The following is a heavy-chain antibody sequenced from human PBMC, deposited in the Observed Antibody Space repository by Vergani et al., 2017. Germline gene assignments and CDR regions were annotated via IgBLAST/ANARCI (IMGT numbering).Heavy chain of an antibody. Sequence: QVQLVQSGAEVKKPGASVKVSCKASGYTFNSYYMHWVRQAPGQGLEWMGIINPSCGSTSYAQKFQGRVTMTRDTSTNTVYMELSSLRSEDTAVYYCTRGWDYDSIAYWAYWGQGTLVTVSS. V-gene: IGHV1-46*02. CDR3: TRGWDYDSIAYWAY. CDR1: GYTFNSYY. CDR2: INPSCGST. D-gene: IGHD3-22*01. J-gene: IGHJ4*02.